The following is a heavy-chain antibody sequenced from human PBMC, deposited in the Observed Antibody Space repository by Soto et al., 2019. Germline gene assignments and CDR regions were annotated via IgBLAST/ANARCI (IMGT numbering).Heavy chain of an antibody. Sequence: EEQLVESGGVLVQPGGSLRLTCAASGFAFSNFAMSWVRQAPGKGLEWVSGISSSSDITTYADSVKGRFTISRDNSKNMLYLQMDSLRAEDTAVYYCSKDRTIASRNFDDWGQGVLVTVSS. CDR2: ISSSSDIT. J-gene: IGHJ4*02. V-gene: IGHV3-23*04. D-gene: IGHD6-6*01. CDR3: SKDRTIASRNFDD. CDR1: GFAFSNFA.